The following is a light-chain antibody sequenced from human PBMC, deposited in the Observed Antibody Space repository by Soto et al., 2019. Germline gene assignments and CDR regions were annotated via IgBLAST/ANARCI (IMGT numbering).Light chain of an antibody. CDR2: HAS. V-gene: IGKV3-11*01. J-gene: IGKJ5*01. CDR1: QSVSSY. CDR3: QQPSNWPMT. Sequence: EIGVSQSLATLSLSQRERATLSCWASQSVSSYLAWYQQKPGQAPRLLIYHASNSATGIPARFSGSGSGTDFTLTISSLEPEDFAVYYCQQPSNWPMTFGQGRRLEIK.